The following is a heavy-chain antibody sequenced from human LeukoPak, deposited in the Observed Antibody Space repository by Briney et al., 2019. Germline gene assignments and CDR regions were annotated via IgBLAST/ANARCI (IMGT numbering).Heavy chain of an antibody. CDR2: ISAYNGNT. D-gene: IGHD6-19*01. Sequence: VASVKVSCKASGYTFTSYGISRVRQAPGQGLEWMGWISAYNGNTNYAQKLQGRVTMTTDTSTSTAYMELRSLRSDDTAVYYCARGGIAVAGLCEFDYWGQGTLVTVSS. CDR3: ARGGIAVAGLCEFDY. CDR1: GYTFTSYG. V-gene: IGHV1-18*01. J-gene: IGHJ4*02.